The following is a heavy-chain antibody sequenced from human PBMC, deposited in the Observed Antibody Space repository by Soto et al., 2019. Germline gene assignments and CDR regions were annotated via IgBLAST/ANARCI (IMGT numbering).Heavy chain of an antibody. Sequence: GGSLRLSCAASGLTFSGSAMHWVRQASGKGLEWVGRIRSKANNDATAYAASVQGRFTISRDDSKNTAYLQMNSLRADDTAVYYCTCPRYFESSGSSAYWGQGTPVTVSS. D-gene: IGHD3-22*01. J-gene: IGHJ4*02. CDR2: IRSKANNDAT. CDR3: TCPRYFESSGSSAY. CDR1: GLTFSGSA. V-gene: IGHV3-73*01.